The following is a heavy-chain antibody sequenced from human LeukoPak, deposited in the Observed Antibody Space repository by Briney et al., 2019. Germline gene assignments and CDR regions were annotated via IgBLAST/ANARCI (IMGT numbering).Heavy chain of an antibody. CDR3: ARAVTVVVVAAKGY. J-gene: IGHJ4*02. Sequence: PGGSLRLSCAASGFTFSSYAMRWVRQAPGKGLEWVAVISYDGSNKYYADSVKGRFTISRDNSKNTLYLQMNSLRAEDTAVYYCARAVTVVVVAAKGYWGQGTLVTVSS. CDR1: GFTFSSYA. V-gene: IGHV3-30*04. CDR2: ISYDGSNK. D-gene: IGHD2-15*01.